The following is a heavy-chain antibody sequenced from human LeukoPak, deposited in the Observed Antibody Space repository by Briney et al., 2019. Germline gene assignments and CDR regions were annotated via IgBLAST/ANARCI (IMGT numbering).Heavy chain of an antibody. CDR3: ARDGGSGRPYGMDV. D-gene: IGHD6-19*01. J-gene: IGHJ6*02. CDR2: INAGNGNT. Sequence: ASVKVSCTASGYTFTSYAMHWVRQAPGQRLEWMGWINAGNGNTKYSQKFQGRVTMTTDTSTSTAYMELSSLRSEDTAVYYCARDGGSGRPYGMDVWGQGTTVTVSS. CDR1: GYTFTSYA. V-gene: IGHV1-3*01.